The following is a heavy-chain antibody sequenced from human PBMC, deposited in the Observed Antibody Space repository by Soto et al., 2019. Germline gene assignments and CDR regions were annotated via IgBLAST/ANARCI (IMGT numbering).Heavy chain of an antibody. V-gene: IGHV1-18*04. D-gene: IGHD2-2*01. J-gene: IGHJ5*02. CDR3: AGGPRYCSSTSCFSGVTWFDP. CDR2: IGSYNGNT. CDR1: GYTFTSYG. Sequence: ASVKVSCKASGYTFTSYGISWVRQAPGQGLEWMGWIGSYNGNTNYAQKVQGRVTMTTDTSTSTTYMELRSLRSDDTAVYYCAGGPRYCSSTSCFSGVTWFDPWGQGTLVTVSS.